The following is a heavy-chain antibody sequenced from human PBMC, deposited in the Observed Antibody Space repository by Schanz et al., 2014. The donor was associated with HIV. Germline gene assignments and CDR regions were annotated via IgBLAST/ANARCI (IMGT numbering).Heavy chain of an antibody. J-gene: IGHJ4*02. V-gene: IGHV3-23*04. Sequence: EVQLVESGGDLVQPGKSLRLSCAASGFTFDDNAMHWVRQAPGKGLEWVSGISISGETTYYADSVKGRFTISRDNSKNTLYLQMNSLRVEDTAVYYCANEEVPNDYWGQGTLVTVSS. CDR3: ANEEVPNDY. CDR1: GFTFDDNA. CDR2: ISISGETT.